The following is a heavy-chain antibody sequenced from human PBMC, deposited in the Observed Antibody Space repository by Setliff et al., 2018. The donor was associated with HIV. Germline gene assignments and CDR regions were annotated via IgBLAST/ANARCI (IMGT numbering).Heavy chain of an antibody. CDR2: INHSTSI. J-gene: IGHJ4*02. D-gene: IGHD1-26*01. V-gene: IGHV4-34*01. CDR1: GGSFSGYY. Sequence: SETLSLTCAVYGGSFSGYYWTWIRHSPGKGLEWIGDINHSTSINYNPSLKSRVTISVDTSKNQFSLKLTSVTAADTAIYYCARGVVGATTRSFWGYWGQGTPVTVSS. CDR3: ARGVVGATTRSFWGY.